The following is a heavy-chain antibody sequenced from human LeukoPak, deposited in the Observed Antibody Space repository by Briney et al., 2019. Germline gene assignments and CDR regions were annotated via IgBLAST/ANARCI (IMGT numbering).Heavy chain of an antibody. CDR2: IYTSGST. CDR3: ARHADGIAAPAFDI. Sequence: PSETLSLTCTVSGGSISDYYWSWIRQPPGKGLEWIGYIYTSGSTNYNPSLKSRVTISVDTSKNQFSLKLSSVTAADTAVYYCARHADGIAAPAFDIWGQGTMVTVSS. V-gene: IGHV4-4*09. J-gene: IGHJ3*02. D-gene: IGHD6-25*01. CDR1: GGSISDYY.